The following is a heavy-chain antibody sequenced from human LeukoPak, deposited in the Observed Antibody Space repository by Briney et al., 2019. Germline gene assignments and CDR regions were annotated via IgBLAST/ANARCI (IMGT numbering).Heavy chain of an antibody. Sequence: GGSLRLSCAASGFTFSSYEMNLVRQAPGKGLEWVSYISSSGTTIYYADSVKGRFTVSRDNAKNSLYLQMNSLGAEDTAVYYCAGLDYWGQGTLVTVSS. CDR3: AGLDY. V-gene: IGHV3-48*03. J-gene: IGHJ4*02. CDR2: ISSSGTTI. CDR1: GFTFSSYE.